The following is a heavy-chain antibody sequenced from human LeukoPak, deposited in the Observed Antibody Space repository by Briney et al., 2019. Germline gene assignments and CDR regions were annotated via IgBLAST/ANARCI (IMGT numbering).Heavy chain of an antibody. CDR1: GGTSNSHV. V-gene: IGHV1-69*05. CDR2: IIPVFGTA. J-gene: IGHJ5*02. D-gene: IGHD3-10*01. Sequence: SVKVSCKASGGTSNSHVISWLRQAPGQGLEWMGGIIPVFGTASYAEKFQGRVTITTDESTTTAYMEVSSLTSEDTAVYYCARGYYYGSESYWHTKWFDPWGQGTLVTVSS. CDR3: ARGYYYGSESYWHTKWFDP.